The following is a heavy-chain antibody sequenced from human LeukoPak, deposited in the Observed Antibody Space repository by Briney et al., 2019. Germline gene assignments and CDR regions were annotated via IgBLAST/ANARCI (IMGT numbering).Heavy chain of an antibody. D-gene: IGHD6-19*01. J-gene: IGHJ4*02. CDR2: INPSSGGT. CDR1: GYTFTGYY. Sequence: ASVKVSCKASGYTFTGYYMHWVRQAPGQGLEWMGWINPSSGGTNYAQKFQGRVTMTRDTSISTAYMELSRLRSDDTAVYYCAREPVLEAGDHWGQGTLVTVSS. CDR3: AREPVLEAGDH. V-gene: IGHV1-2*02.